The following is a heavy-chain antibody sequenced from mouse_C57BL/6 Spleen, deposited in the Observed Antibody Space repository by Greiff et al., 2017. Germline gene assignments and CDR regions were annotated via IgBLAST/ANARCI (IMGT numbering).Heavy chain of an antibody. V-gene: IGHV1-72*01. J-gene: IGHJ4*01. CDR1: GYTFTSYW. D-gene: IGHD1-1*01. CDR3: ARRGKYYGSYAMGY. Sequence: QVQLQQPGAELVKPGASVKLSCKASGYTFTSYWMHWVKQRPGRGLEWIGRIDPNSGGTKYNEKFKSKATLTVDKPSSTACMQRSSLTSEDSAVYYCARRGKYYGSYAMGYWGQGTSVTVSS. CDR2: IDPNSGGT.